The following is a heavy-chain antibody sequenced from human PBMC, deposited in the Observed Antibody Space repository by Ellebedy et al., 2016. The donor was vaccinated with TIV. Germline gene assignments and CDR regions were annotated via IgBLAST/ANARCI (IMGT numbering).Heavy chain of an antibody. J-gene: IGHJ3*02. CDR1: GFTFSSYA. CDR2: IVNSGAST. D-gene: IGHD2-21*02. Sequence: GGSLRLXXAASGFTFSSYAMKWVRQAPGKGLEWVSAIVNSGASTYYADSVKGRFTISRDNSKNTLYLQMNSLRAEDTAVYYCAKVYEARGDWVAFDIWGQGTMVTVSS. V-gene: IGHV3-23*01. CDR3: AKVYEARGDWVAFDI.